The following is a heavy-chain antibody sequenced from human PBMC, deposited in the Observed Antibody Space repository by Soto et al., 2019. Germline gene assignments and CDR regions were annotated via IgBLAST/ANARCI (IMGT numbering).Heavy chain of an antibody. D-gene: IGHD3-10*01. CDR2: NIPISGTA. CDR1: GGTFSSYA. V-gene: IGHV1-69*12. Sequence: QVQLVQSGAEVKKPGSSVKVSCKASGGTFSSYAINWVRQAPGQGLEWMGGNIPISGTADCAQKFQGRVTITADGSTSKAYNELSSLRSEDTTVYYCASNGFGETYYYGMDVWGQGTTVTVSS. CDR3: ASNGFGETYYYGMDV. J-gene: IGHJ6*02.